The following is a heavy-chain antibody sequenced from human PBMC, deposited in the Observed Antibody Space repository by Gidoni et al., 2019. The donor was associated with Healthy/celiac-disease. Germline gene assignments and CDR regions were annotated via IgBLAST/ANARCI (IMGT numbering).Heavy chain of an antibody. J-gene: IGHJ4*02. Sequence: EVQLVESGGGLVQPGGSLRLSCAASGFPFSSYWMSWVRQAPGKGLEWVANIKQDGSEKYYVDSVKGRFTISRDNAKNSLYLQMNSLRAEDTAVYYCASGGYYLLSPFDYWGQGTLVTVSS. CDR1: GFPFSSYW. D-gene: IGHD3-16*01. CDR2: IKQDGSEK. V-gene: IGHV3-7*03. CDR3: ASGGYYLLSPFDY.